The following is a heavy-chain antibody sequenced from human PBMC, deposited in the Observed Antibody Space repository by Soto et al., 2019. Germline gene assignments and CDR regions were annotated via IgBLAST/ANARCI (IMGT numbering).Heavy chain of an antibody. Sequence: QVQLQESGPGLVKPSGTLSLTCAVSGGSISSSNWWSWVRQPPGKGLEWIGEIYHSGSTNYNPSLKGRVTISVDKSKNQLALKLSSVTAADTAVYYCARSTGIAAAGWDYWGQGALVTVSS. CDR3: ARSTGIAAAGWDY. J-gene: IGHJ4*02. CDR1: GGSISSSNW. D-gene: IGHD6-13*01. CDR2: IYHSGST. V-gene: IGHV4-4*02.